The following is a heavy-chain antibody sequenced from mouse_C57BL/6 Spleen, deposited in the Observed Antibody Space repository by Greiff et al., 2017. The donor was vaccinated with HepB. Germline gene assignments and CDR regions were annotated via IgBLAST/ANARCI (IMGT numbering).Heavy chain of an antibody. CDR1: GYSITSGYY. CDR3: ATIYEYYFDY. Sequence: DVKLQESGPGLVKPSQSLSLTCSVTGYSITSGYYWNWIRQFPGNKLEWMGYISYDGSNNYNPSLKNRISITRDTSKNQFFLKLNSVTTEDTATYYCATIYEYYFDYWGQGTTLTVSS. CDR2: ISYDGSN. J-gene: IGHJ2*01. V-gene: IGHV3-6*01. D-gene: IGHD1-1*01.